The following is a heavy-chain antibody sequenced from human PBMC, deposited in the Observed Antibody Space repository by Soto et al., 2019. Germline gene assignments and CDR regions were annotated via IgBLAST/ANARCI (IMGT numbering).Heavy chain of an antibody. D-gene: IGHD3-22*01. Sequence: CKGPGYSFTSYWIGWVRQMPGKGLEWMGIIYPGDSDTRYSPSFQGQVTISADKSISTAYLQWSSLKASDTAMYYCASAYYYDSSGYQPPDAFDIWGQGTMVTVSS. CDR2: IYPGDSDT. V-gene: IGHV5-51*01. CDR3: ASAYYYDSSGYQPPDAFDI. J-gene: IGHJ3*02. CDR1: GYSFTSYW.